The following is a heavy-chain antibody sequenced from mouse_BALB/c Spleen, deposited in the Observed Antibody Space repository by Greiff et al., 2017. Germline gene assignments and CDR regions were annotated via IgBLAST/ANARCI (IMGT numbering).Heavy chain of an antibody. CDR1: GYTFTNYW. D-gene: IGHD1-2*01. Sequence: VQLQQSGAELVRPGTSVKISCKASGYTFTNYWLGWVKQRPGHGLEWIGDIYPGGGYTNYNEKFKGKATLTADTSSSTAYMQLSSLTSEDSAVYFCARLRLLDYYAMDYWGQGTSVTVSS. J-gene: IGHJ4*01. CDR2: IYPGGGYT. V-gene: IGHV1-63*02. CDR3: ARLRLLDYYAMDY.